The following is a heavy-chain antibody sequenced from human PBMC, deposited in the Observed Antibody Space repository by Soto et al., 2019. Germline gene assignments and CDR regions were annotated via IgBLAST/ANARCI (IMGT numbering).Heavy chain of an antibody. J-gene: IGHJ4*02. CDR1: GFTFSSYA. CDR3: AKAPGPSGRALDY. D-gene: IGHD2-15*01. Sequence: EVQLLESGGGLVQPGGSLRLSSAASGFTFSSYAMSWVRQAPGKGLEWVSAISGSGGSTYYADSVKGRFTISRDNSKNTLYLQMNSLRAEDTAVYYCAKAPGPSGRALDYWGQGTLVTVSS. V-gene: IGHV3-23*01. CDR2: ISGSGGST.